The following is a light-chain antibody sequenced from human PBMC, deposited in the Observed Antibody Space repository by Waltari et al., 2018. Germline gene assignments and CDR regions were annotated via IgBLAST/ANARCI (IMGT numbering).Light chain of an antibody. V-gene: IGLV1-47*01. J-gene: IGLJ1*01. CDR1: TSNTGSNY. Sequence: QSVMTQPPSASGTPGQTVTIPCSGGTSNTGSNYVYWYQQLPGTAPKLIVYRNYQRPSGVPDRFSGSKSGASASLAISGLQSEDEGDYYCATWDDSLTNYVFGTGTKVTV. CDR3: ATWDDSLTNYV. CDR2: RNY.